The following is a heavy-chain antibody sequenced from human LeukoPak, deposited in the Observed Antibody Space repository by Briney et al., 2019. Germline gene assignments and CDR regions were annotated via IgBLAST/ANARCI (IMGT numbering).Heavy chain of an antibody. D-gene: IGHD3-9*01. CDR1: GGSFSGYY. V-gene: IGHV4-34*01. Sequence: SETLSLTCAVYGGSFSGYYWSWIRQPPGKGLEWIGEINHSGSTNYNPSLKSRVTISVDTSKNQFSLKLSSLTAADTAVYYCARPYDILTGAFDFWGQGTLVTVSS. CDR3: ARPYDILTGAFDF. CDR2: INHSGST. J-gene: IGHJ4*02.